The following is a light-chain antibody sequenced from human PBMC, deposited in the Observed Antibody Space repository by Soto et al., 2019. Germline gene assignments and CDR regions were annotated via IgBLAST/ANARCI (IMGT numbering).Light chain of an antibody. V-gene: IGKV3-20*01. CDR2: GAS. CDR3: QQYGSSPRT. CDR1: QSVSSSY. Sequence: EIVLTQSPGTLSLSPGEIATLSFSASQSVSSSYLAWYQQKPGQAPRLLMYGASTRATGVPARFSGSGSGTEFTLTISSLQSEDFAVYYCQQYGSSPRTFGQGTKVDIK. J-gene: IGKJ1*01.